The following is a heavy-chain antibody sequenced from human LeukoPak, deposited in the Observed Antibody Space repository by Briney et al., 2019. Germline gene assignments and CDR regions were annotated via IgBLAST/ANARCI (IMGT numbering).Heavy chain of an antibody. D-gene: IGHD3-22*01. V-gene: IGHV4-39*01. Sequence: SETLSLTCNVSGGSISSSSDYWGWVRQPPGKGLEWIGSIYHSEATYYNPSLKSRVIISVDTSKNQFSLKLNSVTAADTAVYYCGRPNPDSSGYYGSFDPWGQGILVTVSS. J-gene: IGHJ5*02. CDR1: GGSISSSSDY. CDR3: GRPNPDSSGYYGSFDP. CDR2: IYHSEAT.